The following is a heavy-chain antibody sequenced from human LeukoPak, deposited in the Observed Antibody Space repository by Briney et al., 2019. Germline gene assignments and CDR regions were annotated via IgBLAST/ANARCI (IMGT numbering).Heavy chain of an antibody. CDR3: ARANGSGSYLGYYYYGMDV. CDR2: INPSGGST. Sequence: ASVKVSCKASGYTFTSYYMHWVRQAPGQGLEWMGIINPSGGSTSYAQKFQGRVTMTRDTSTSTVYMELSSLRSEDTAVYYCARANGSGSYLGYYYYGMDVWGQGTTVTVSS. V-gene: IGHV1-46*01. D-gene: IGHD3-10*01. J-gene: IGHJ6*02. CDR1: GYTFTSYY.